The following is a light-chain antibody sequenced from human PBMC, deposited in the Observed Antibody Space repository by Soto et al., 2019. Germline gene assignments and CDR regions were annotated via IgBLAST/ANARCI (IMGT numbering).Light chain of an antibody. V-gene: IGKV1-9*01. CDR2: AAP. Sequence: DIQMTQSPSSLSASVGDRVTITCRAGQGISSHLAWYQQKPGKAPKLLIYAAPTLQTGVPSRFSGGGSGTDFTLTLSSLQPEDFATYYCQQVNSFPSTFGQGTRLEIK. CDR1: QGISSH. CDR3: QQVNSFPST. J-gene: IGKJ5*01.